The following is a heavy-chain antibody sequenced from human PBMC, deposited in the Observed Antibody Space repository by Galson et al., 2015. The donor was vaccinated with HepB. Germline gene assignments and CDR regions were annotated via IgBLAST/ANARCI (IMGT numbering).Heavy chain of an antibody. Sequence: TLSLTCAVSGGSISSGGYSWSWIRQPPGKGLEWIGYIYHSGSTYYNPSLKSRVTISVDRSKNQFSLKLSSVTAADTAVYYCARGSHCSSTSCRYWYFDLWGRGTLVTVSS. J-gene: IGHJ2*01. D-gene: IGHD2-2*01. CDR1: GGSISSGGYS. CDR3: ARGSHCSSTSCRYWYFDL. V-gene: IGHV4-30-2*01. CDR2: IYHSGST.